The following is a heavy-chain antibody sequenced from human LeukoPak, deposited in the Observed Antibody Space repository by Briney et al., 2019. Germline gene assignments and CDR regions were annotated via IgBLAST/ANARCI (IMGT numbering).Heavy chain of an antibody. CDR3: VRDTWEGTDAFDI. CDR2: ISPSGST. J-gene: IGHJ3*02. CDR1: GGSISSYD. Sequence: SETLSLTCTVSGGSISSYDWSWIRQPAGKGLEWIGRISPSGSTNYNPSLKSRVTMSVDMYKNQFSLNLSSVTAADTAVYYCVRDTWEGTDAFDIWGQGTMVTVSS. D-gene: IGHD1-26*01. V-gene: IGHV4-4*07.